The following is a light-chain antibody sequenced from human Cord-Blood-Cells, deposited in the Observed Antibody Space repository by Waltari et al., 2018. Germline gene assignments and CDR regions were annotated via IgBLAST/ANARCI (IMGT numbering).Light chain of an antibody. J-gene: IGKJ2*01. CDR1: KSVSSY. V-gene: IGKV3-11*01. CDR2: DAA. Sequence: EIVLTQSPATLSLSPGERATLSWSASKSVSSYVAWYQHKPAPAPRLLIDDAANRATGIPVRLSGSGSGTYFTLTISSLQPEDVAGEASQLRETLGQGTKREIK. CDR3: QLRET.